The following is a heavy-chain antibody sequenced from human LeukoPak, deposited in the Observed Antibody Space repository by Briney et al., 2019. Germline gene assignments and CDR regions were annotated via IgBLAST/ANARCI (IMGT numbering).Heavy chain of an antibody. J-gene: IGHJ6*03. CDR3: ARDGRDYFDVLLWFGDGGYMDV. V-gene: IGHV3-48*03. CDR1: GFTFSSYE. Sequence: PGGSLRLSCAASGFTFSSYEMNWVRQAPGKGLEWVSYISSSGSTIYYADSVKGRFTISRDNAKNSLYLQMNSLRAEDTAVYYCARDGRDYFDVLLWFGDGGYMDVWGKGTTVTISS. CDR2: ISSSGSTI. D-gene: IGHD3-10*01.